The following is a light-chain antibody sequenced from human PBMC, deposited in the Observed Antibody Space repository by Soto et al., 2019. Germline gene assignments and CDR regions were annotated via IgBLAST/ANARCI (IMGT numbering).Light chain of an antibody. V-gene: IGLV2-14*01. CDR2: GVT. Sequence: QSALTQPASVSGSPGQSISISCSGTNSDVGGYNYVSWYQQHPGKAPKLMFYGVTNRPSGVSDRFSGSKSGNTASLTISGLQAEDEADYYCSSYASIGTRVFGGGTKLTVL. CDR1: NSDVGGYNY. J-gene: IGLJ2*01. CDR3: SSYASIGTRV.